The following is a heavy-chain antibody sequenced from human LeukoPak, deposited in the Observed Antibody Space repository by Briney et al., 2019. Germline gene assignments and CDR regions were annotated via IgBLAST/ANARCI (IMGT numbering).Heavy chain of an antibody. V-gene: IGHV3-30*18. CDR3: AKDSSSSNYYYGLDV. CDR2: ISYDGANK. Sequence: PGRSLRLSCAASGFPFSSYGMHWARQAPGKGLEWVSFISYDGANKYYADSVKGRFTISRDNSKNTLYMQMNGLRGDDTGMYFCAKDSSSSNYYYGLDVWGQGTTVTVSS. CDR1: GFPFSSYG. J-gene: IGHJ6*02. D-gene: IGHD6-13*01.